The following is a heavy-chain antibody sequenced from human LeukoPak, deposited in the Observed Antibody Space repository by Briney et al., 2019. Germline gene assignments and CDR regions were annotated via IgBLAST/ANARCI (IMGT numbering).Heavy chain of an antibody. D-gene: IGHD6-13*01. CDR2: IYYSGST. J-gene: IGHJ5*02. CDR3: ARAAAGPRRAYNWFDP. V-gene: IGHV4-39*07. CDR1: GGSISSSSYY. Sequence: KASETLSLTCTVSGGSISSSSYYWGWIRQPPGKGLEWIGSIYYSGSTYYNPSLKSRVIISVDTSKNQFSLKLSSVTAADTAVYYCARAAAGPRRAYNWFDPWGQGTLVTVSS.